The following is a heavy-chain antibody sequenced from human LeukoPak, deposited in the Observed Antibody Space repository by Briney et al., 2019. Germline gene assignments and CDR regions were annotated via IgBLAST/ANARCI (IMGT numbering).Heavy chain of an antibody. V-gene: IGHV4-59*01. CDR1: GGSISSYY. J-gene: IGHJ4*02. D-gene: IGHD3-22*01. CDR3: ARSSGYYGGLDY. CDR2: IYYSGST. Sequence: SETLSLTCTVSGGSISSYYWSWIRQPPEKGLEWIGYIYYSGSTNYNPSLKSRVTISVDTSKNQFSLKLSSVTAADTAVYYCARSSGYYGGLDYWGQGTLVTVSS.